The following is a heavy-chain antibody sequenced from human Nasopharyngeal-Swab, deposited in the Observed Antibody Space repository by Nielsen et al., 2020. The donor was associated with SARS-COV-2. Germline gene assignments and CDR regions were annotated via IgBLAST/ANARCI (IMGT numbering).Heavy chain of an antibody. CDR3: ARGIRPGPRATRGRYFDY. D-gene: IGHD1-26*01. CDR2: INHRGST. V-gene: IGHV4-34*01. J-gene: IGHJ4*02. Sequence: RQAPGKGLEWIGEINHRGSTNYNPSLKGRVTISVDTSKNQFSLKLSSVTAADTAVYYCARGIRPGPRATRGRYFDYWGQGTLVTVSS.